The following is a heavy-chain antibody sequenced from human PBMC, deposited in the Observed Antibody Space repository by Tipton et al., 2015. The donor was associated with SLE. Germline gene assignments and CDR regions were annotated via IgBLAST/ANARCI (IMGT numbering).Heavy chain of an antibody. D-gene: IGHD4-17*01. CDR3: AKGFGPVTTAFDY. V-gene: IGHV3-21*04. J-gene: IGHJ4*01. Sequence: GSLRLSCAASGFTFSSYSMNWVRQAPGKGLEWVSSISSSSSYIYYADSVKGRFTISRDNAKNSLYRQMSRLRADDTAVYYCAKGFGPVTTAFDYWGRGTLVTVSS. CDR2: ISSSSSYI. CDR1: GFTFSSYS.